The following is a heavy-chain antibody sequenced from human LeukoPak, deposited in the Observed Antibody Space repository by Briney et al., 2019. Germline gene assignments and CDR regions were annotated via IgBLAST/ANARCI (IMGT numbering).Heavy chain of an antibody. D-gene: IGHD3-10*01. CDR2: MNHNSGNT. V-gene: IGHV1-8*01. J-gene: IGHJ6*03. Sequence: VASVKLSCKASGYTFTTYDINWVRQATGQGLEWMGWMNHNSGNTGYAQKFQGRVTMTRNTSISTAYMELSSLRSEDTAVYYCARREYYGSGSYPYYYQNHMDVWGKGTTVTISS. CDR3: ARREYYGSGSYPYYYQNHMDV. CDR1: GYTFTTYD.